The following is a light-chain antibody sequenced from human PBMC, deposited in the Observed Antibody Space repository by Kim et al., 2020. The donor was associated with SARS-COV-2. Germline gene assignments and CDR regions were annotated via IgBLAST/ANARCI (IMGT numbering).Light chain of an antibody. J-gene: IGLJ1*01. CDR3: RSYTSSSTLYV. Sequence: QSALTQPASVSGSPGQSITISCTGTSSDVGGYNYVSWYQQHPGKAHKLMIYDVSKRLSGVSNRFSGSKSGNTASLTISGLQAEDEADYYCRSYTSSSTLYVFGTGTKVTVL. CDR1: SSDVGGYNY. CDR2: DVS. V-gene: IGLV2-14*01.